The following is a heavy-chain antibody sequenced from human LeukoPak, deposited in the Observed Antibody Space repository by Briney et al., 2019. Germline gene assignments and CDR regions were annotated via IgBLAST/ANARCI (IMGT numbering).Heavy chain of an antibody. CDR2: INPNSGGA. CDR3: ARDYGYSSSWYYFDY. D-gene: IGHD6-13*01. J-gene: IGHJ4*02. V-gene: IGHV1-2*02. Sequence: ASVKVSCKASGYTFTGYYMHWVRQAPGQGLEWMGWINPNSGGANYGQKFQGRVTMTRDTSISTAYMELSRLRSDDTAVYYCARDYGYSSSWYYFDYWGQGTLVTVSS. CDR1: GYTFTGYY.